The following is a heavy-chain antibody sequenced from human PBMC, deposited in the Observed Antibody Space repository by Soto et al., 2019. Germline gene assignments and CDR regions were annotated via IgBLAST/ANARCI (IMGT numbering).Heavy chain of an antibody. D-gene: IGHD2-2*01. Sequence: GGSLRLSCAASGFTFSSYGMHWVRQAPGKGLEWVAVIWYDGSNKYYADSVKGRFTISRDNSKNTLYLQMNSLRAEDTAVYYCARDQEGRSTSCLVWGQGTLVTVSS. CDR1: GFTFSSYG. J-gene: IGHJ4*02. V-gene: IGHV3-33*01. CDR3: ARDQEGRSTSCLV. CDR2: IWYDGSNK.